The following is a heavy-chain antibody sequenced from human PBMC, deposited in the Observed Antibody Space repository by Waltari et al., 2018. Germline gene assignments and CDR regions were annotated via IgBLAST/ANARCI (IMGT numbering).Heavy chain of an antibody. V-gene: IGHV4-39*07. CDR1: GGSTSSISYY. D-gene: IGHD3-3*01. J-gene: IGHJ4*02. Sequence: QLQLQESGPGLVKPSETLSLTCTVSGGSTSSISYYWAWIRQPPGKGLEWIGSVYYTGTTYSHLSLKSRVTISVDTSNNQFSLRLSSVTAADTAVYYCARSRGIFGVVEDWGQGTLVTVSS. CDR2: VYYTGTT. CDR3: ARSRGIFGVVED.